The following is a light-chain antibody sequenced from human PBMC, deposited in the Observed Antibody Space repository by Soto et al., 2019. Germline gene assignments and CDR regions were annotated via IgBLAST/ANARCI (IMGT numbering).Light chain of an antibody. V-gene: IGLV2-14*03. J-gene: IGLJ2*01. Sequence: QSALTQPASVSGSPGQSITISCTGTSSDIGDYNYVSWYQQHPGKAPKLMIYDVNIRPSGVSNRFSGSKSGNTASLIISGLQAEDEADYYCTSWTTSTTMIFGGGTKVTVL. CDR1: SSDIGDYNY. CDR2: DVN. CDR3: TSWTTSTTMI.